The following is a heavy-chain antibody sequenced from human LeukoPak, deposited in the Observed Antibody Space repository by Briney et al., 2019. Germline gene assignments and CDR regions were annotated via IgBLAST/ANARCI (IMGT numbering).Heavy chain of an antibody. CDR3: ARGDYGDYYYYYMDV. CDR2: IIPIFGTA. D-gene: IGHD4-17*01. J-gene: IGHJ6*03. Sequence: SVKVSRKASGGTFRRYAISWGRPAPGERVEWVGGIIPIFGTANYAQKFQGRVTITTDESTSTAYMELSSLRSEDTAVYYCARGDYGDYYYYYMDVWGKGTTVTVSS. V-gene: IGHV1-69*05. CDR1: GGTFRRYA.